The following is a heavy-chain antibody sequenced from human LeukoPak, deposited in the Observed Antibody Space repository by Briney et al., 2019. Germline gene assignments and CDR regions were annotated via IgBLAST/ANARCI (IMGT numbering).Heavy chain of an antibody. CDR1: GGSIISSNW. J-gene: IGHJ6*03. V-gene: IGHV4-4*02. D-gene: IGHD2-2*01. CDR3: ARGRTGYQLLPTKKQYDYYYMDV. Sequence: SETLSLTCAVSGGSIISSNWWSWVRQPLGKGLEWIGEIYHSGSTNYYPSLKSRVTISVDTSKNQFSLKVSSVTAADTAVYHCARGRTGYQLLPTKKQYDYYYMDVWGKGTTVTVSS. CDR2: IYHSGST.